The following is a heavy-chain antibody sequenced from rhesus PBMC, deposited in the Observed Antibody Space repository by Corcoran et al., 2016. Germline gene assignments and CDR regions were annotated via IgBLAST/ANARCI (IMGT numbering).Heavy chain of an antibody. CDR2: IYSNSEST. D-gene: IGHD2-39*01. CDR3: ARKSAPGVGYFDY. V-gene: IGHV4S12*01. J-gene: IGHJ4*01. CDR1: GGSISSGYYS. Sequence: QVQLQESGPGVVKPSETLSLTCAVSGGSISSGYYSWSWLRHPPGHGLEWIGGIYSNSESTNYNPSLKSRVTISKDTSKIQFSLKLSSVTSADTAVYYCARKSAPGVGYFDYWGQGVLVTVSS.